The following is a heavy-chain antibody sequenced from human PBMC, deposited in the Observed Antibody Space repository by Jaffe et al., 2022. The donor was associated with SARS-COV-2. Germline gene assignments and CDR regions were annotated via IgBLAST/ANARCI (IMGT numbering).Heavy chain of an antibody. CDR1: GGSISSYY. D-gene: IGHD3-22*01. CDR2: IYYSGST. CDR3: ARASGYYYSDY. V-gene: IGHV4-59*01. Sequence: QVQLQESGPGLVKPSETLSLTCTVSGGSISSYYWSWIRQPPGKGLEWIGYIYYSGSTNYNPSLKSRVTISVDTSKNQFSLKLSSVTAADTAVYYCARASGYYYSDYWGQGTLVTVSS. J-gene: IGHJ4*02.